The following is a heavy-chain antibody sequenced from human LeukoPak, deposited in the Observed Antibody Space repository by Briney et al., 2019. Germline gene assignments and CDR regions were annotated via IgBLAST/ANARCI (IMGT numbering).Heavy chain of an antibody. V-gene: IGHV3-64*01. D-gene: IGHD1-14*01. Sequence: GGSLRLSCAASGVSFSSYVMHWVRQAPGKGLEYVSSISSNGVNTYYANSVKGRFTISRDNAKNTLHLQMGSLRVEDMAVYYCARASVTTTWHHLGYWGQGALVTVSS. CDR3: ARASVTTTWHHLGY. CDR2: ISSNGVNT. CDR1: GVSFSSYV. J-gene: IGHJ4*02.